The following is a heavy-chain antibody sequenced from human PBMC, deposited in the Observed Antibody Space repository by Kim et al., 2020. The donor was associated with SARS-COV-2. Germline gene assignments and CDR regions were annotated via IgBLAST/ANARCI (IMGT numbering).Heavy chain of an antibody. J-gene: IGHJ6*02. CDR2: ISSSSSTI. D-gene: IGHD5-18*01. CDR1: GFTFSSYS. CDR3: ARGLTVGIQQEGYYYYGMDV. V-gene: IGHV3-48*01. Sequence: GGSLRLSCAASGFTFSSYSMNWVRQAPGKGLEWVSYISSSSSTIYYADSVKGRFTISRDNAKNSLYLQMNSLRAEDTAVYYCARGLTVGIQQEGYYYYGMDVWGQGTTVTVSS.